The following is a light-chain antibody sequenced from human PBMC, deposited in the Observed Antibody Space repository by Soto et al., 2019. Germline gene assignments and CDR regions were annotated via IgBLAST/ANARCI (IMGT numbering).Light chain of an antibody. CDR3: QQTYRTPLT. J-gene: IGKJ4*01. CDR1: QTIRSH. V-gene: IGKV1-39*01. Sequence: IQRPKFSLSLFASVGDRVTITGRASQTIRSHLNWYQQKPGEAPKIVIYATSTLQSGVPSRFNGSVSGTDFTLTISSLQPEDFATYYCQQTYRTPLTFGGGTKVDIK. CDR2: ATS.